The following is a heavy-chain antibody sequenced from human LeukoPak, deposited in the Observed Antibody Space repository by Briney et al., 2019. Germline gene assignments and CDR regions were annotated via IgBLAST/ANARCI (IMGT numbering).Heavy chain of an antibody. D-gene: IGHD6-19*01. J-gene: IGHJ4*02. CDR1: GFTFSSYG. CDR3: ARPAVRYSSGWFPRDYFDY. V-gene: IGHV3-21*01. CDR2: ISSSSSYI. Sequence: GGSLRLSCAASGFTFSSYGMNWVRQAPGKGLEWVSSISSSSSYIYYADSVKGRFTISRDNAKNSLYLQMNSLRAEDTAVYYCARPAVRYSSGWFPRDYFDYWGQGTLVTVSS.